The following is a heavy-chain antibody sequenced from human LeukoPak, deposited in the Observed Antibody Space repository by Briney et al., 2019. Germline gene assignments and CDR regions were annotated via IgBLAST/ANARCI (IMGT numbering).Heavy chain of an antibody. Sequence: ASVKVSCKPSGYTFTGYYIHWVRQAPGPGLDWIGWINPNSGGTSCAQKFQGRVTMTRDTSISTAYMELSRLRSDDTAVYYCARGYCSGGTCYLVENWFDPWGQGTLVTVSS. V-gene: IGHV1-2*02. J-gene: IGHJ5*02. CDR3: ARGYCSGGTCYLVENWFDP. CDR2: INPNSGGT. CDR1: GYTFTGYY. D-gene: IGHD2-15*01.